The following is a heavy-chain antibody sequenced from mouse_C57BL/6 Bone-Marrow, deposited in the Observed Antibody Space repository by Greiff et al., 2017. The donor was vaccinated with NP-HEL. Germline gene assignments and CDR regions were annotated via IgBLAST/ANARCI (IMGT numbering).Heavy chain of an antibody. J-gene: IGHJ4*01. CDR1: GYTFTSYD. Sequence: LVESGPELVKPGASVKLSCKASGYTFTSYDINWVKQRPGQGLEWIGWIYPRDGSTKYNEKFKGKATLTVDTSSSTAYMELHSLTSEDSAVYFCASGAMDYWGQGTSVTVSS. CDR3: ASGAMDY. CDR2: IYPRDGST. V-gene: IGHV1-85*01.